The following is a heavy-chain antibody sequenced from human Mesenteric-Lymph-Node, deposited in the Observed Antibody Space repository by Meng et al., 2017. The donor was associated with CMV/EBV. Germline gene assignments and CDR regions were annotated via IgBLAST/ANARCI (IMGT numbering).Heavy chain of an antibody. CDR3: ARDNGYYDSSGYYDY. J-gene: IGHJ4*02. Sequence: GGSLRLSCAASGFTFSDYSINWVRQAPGKGLEWVSSISSSSSYIYYADSVKGRFTISRDNAKNSVYLQMNSLRDEDTAVYYCARDNGYYDSSGYYDYWGQGTLVTVSS. CDR1: GFTFSDYS. D-gene: IGHD3-22*01. V-gene: IGHV3-21*01. CDR2: ISSSSSYI.